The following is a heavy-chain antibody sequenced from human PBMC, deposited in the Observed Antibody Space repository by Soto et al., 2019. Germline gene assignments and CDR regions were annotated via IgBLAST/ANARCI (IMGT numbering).Heavy chain of an antibody. CDR1: GFTVTNYY. CDR2: INPAGDTT. D-gene: IGHD1-26*01. J-gene: IGHJ4*02. CDR3: ARDRTGAAYFDY. V-gene: IGHV1-46*03. Sequence: QVQLVQSGAEVKKPGTSVKVSCKASGFTVTNYYMHWLRLAPGQGPEWMGLINPAGDTTSFAPKFRGRVTVTRHTSASTIYMEMRGLRSDDTAFYYCARDRTGAAYFDYWGQGTLVIVS.